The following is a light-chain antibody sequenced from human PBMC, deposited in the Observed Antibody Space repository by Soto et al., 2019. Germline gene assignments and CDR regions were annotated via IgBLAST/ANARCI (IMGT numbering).Light chain of an antibody. CDR2: DAS. J-gene: IGKJ1*01. CDR3: QQYNRWPRT. Sequence: EAVMTQSPATLSVSPGERATLSCRASQSVSTNLAWYQQKPGQAPRLLIYDASIRATGIPVRFSGSGSGTEFTLSISSVQSEDFAIFYCQQYNRWPRTFGQGTKVEI. CDR1: QSVSTN. V-gene: IGKV3-15*01.